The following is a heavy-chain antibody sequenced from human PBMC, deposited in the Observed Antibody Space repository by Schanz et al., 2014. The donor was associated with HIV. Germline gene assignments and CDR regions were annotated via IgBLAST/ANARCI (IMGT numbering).Heavy chain of an antibody. V-gene: IGHV3-23*01. J-gene: IGHJ6*02. CDR3: ARGSARPDYYYYAMDV. CDR2: ISGSGGTT. Sequence: EVQILESGGGLVQPGGSLRLSCVVSGFPFSSSVMSWVRQAPGKGLEWVSSISGSGGTTDYADSVKGRFTISRANSKNALFLQMNSLRAEDTAVYYCARGSARPDYYYYAMDVWGQGTTVTVS. D-gene: IGHD6-6*01. CDR1: GFPFSSSV.